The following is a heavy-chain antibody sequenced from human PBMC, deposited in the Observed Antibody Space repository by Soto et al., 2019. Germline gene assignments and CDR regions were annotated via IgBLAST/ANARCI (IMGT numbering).Heavy chain of an antibody. CDR1: GGTFSSYT. Sequence: QVQLVQSGAEVKKPGSSVKVSCKASGGTFSSYTISWVRQAPGQGLEWMGRIIPILGIANYAQKFQGRVTMTGDQSTRTAKKELSSHRPEDTAVYYCARGARYCSGGSYHRWFDPWGQGTLVTVSS. D-gene: IGHD2-15*01. V-gene: IGHV1-69*02. CDR3: ARGARYCSGGSYHRWFDP. J-gene: IGHJ5*02. CDR2: IIPILGIA.